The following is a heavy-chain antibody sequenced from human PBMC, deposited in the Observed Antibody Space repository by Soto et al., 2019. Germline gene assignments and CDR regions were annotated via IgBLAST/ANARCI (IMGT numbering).Heavy chain of an antibody. J-gene: IGHJ4*02. CDR2: IYYSGST. D-gene: IGHD3-22*01. V-gene: IGHV4-59*08. CDR3: ARRDYYDSSGPLGYSFDY. Sequence: QVQLQESGPGLVKPSETLSLTCTVSGGSISSYYWSWIRQPPGKGLEWIGYIYYSGSTNYNPSLKRRVTISLDTSNNPFSLNLSSVTAADTAVYYCARRDYYDSSGPLGYSFDYWGQGTLVTVSS. CDR1: GGSISSYY.